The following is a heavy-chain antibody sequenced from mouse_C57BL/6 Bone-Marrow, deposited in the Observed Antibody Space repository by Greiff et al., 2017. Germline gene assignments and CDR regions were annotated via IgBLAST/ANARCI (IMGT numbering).Heavy chain of an antibody. Sequence: EVKLVESVAELVRPGASVKLSCTASGFNIKNTYMHWVKQRPEQGLEWIGRIDPANGNTKYAPKFQGKATITADTSSNTAYLQLSSLTSEDTAIYYCARSGVYYGNLSDYWGQGTTLTVSS. J-gene: IGHJ2*01. CDR3: ARSGVYYGNLSDY. D-gene: IGHD2-1*01. CDR1: GFNIKNTY. V-gene: IGHV14-3*01. CDR2: IDPANGNT.